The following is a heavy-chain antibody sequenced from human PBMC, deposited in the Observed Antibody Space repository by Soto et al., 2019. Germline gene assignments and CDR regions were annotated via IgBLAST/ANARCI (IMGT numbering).Heavy chain of an antibody. CDR3: VRVYGEIDY. V-gene: IGHV1-8*01. Sequence: QVQLVQSGAEVKKPGASVKVSCKASGYTFTNYDINWVRQATGPGLEWMGWMNPKSGNTGYAQQFQGRVIMTRSTSISTDYMELRTLRSEETAVYYCVRVYGEIDYWGQGSLVTVSS. J-gene: IGHJ4*02. CDR1: GYTFTNYD. CDR2: MNPKSGNT. D-gene: IGHD4-17*01.